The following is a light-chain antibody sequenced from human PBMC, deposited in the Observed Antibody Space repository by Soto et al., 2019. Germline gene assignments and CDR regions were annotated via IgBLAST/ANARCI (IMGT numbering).Light chain of an antibody. CDR3: QQRSNWIT. J-gene: IGKJ5*01. V-gene: IGKV3-11*01. CDR2: DAS. Sequence: EIVLTQSPATLSLSAGERATLSCRASQSVSSSLAWYQQKPGQAPRVLIYDASNRPSGIPARFRGRGSGTDFTLTTSSLDPEDFAVYYCQQRSNWITFGQGTRVE. CDR1: QSVSSS.